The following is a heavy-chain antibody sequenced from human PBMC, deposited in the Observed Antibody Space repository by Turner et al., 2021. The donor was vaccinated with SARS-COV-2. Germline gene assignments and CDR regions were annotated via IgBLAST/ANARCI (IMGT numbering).Heavy chain of an antibody. Sequence: QLQLQESGPGLMKPSETLSLTCTVSGGSISSSSYYWGWIRQPPGKGLEWIGSIYYSGSTYYNPSLKSRVTISVDTSKNQFSLKLSSVTAADTAVYYCARHWEVAAAAYLARFDPWGQGTLVTVSS. D-gene: IGHD6-13*01. CDR1: GGSISSSSYY. V-gene: IGHV4-39*01. J-gene: IGHJ5*02. CDR2: IYYSGST. CDR3: ARHWEVAAAAYLARFDP.